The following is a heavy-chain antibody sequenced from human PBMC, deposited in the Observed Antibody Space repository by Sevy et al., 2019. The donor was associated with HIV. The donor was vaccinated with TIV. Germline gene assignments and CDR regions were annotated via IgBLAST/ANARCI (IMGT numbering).Heavy chain of an antibody. Sequence: KQSQTLSLTCTVSGDSISSADYYWSWIRQHPGKGLEWIGYMHYSGITYYSPSLKSRVLMSVDRSKNQLSLELTSVTAADTAVYYCARDSSRVEVTMIKGFDPWGQGILVTVSS. CDR1: GDSISSADYY. V-gene: IGHV4-31*03. CDR3: ARDSSRVEVTMIKGFDP. CDR2: MHYSGIT. D-gene: IGHD3-16*01. J-gene: IGHJ5*01.